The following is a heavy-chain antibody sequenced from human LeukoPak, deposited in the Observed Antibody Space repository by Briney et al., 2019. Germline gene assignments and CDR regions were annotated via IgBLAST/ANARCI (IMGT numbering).Heavy chain of an antibody. CDR3: ARVSITGLDFDY. CDR1: GFTFSSYA. V-gene: IGHV3-23*01. J-gene: IGHJ4*02. Sequence: PGGSLRLSCAASGFTFSSYAMSWVRQAPGKGLEWVSAISGSGGSTYYADSVKGRFTISRDNAKNSLYLQMNSLRAEDTAVYYCARVSITGLDFDYWGQGTLVTVSS. CDR2: ISGSGGST. D-gene: IGHD5-24*01.